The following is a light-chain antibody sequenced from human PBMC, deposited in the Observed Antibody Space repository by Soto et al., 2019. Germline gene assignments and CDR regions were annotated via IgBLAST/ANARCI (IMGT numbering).Light chain of an antibody. CDR2: EVT. CDR3: SSYAGSDNFEV. V-gene: IGLV2-8*01. CDR1: RSDVGDYNY. J-gene: IGLJ2*01. Sequence: QSALTQPPSASGSPGQSVTISCTGTRSDVGDYNYVSWYQQHPGKAPKLLIYEVTKRPSGVTDRFSGSTSANTASLTVSGLQAEDEAEYYCSSYAGSDNFEVFGGGTKLTVL.